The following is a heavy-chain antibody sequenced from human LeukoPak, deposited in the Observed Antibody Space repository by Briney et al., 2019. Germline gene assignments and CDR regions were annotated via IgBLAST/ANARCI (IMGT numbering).Heavy chain of an antibody. J-gene: IGHJ4*02. CDR3: AKDRRGGGSYYVFDY. V-gene: IGHV3-48*01. CDR2: ISSTSSTI. Sequence: GGSLRLSCAASGFTFSSYAMNWVRQAPGKGLECISYISSTSSTIYYADSVKGRFTISRDNAKNSLYLQMNSLRAEDTAVYYCAKDRRGGGSYYVFDYWGQGTLVTVSS. CDR1: GFTFSSYA. D-gene: IGHD1-26*01.